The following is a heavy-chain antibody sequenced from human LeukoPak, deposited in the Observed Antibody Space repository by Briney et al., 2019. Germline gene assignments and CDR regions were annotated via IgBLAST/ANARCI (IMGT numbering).Heavy chain of an antibody. CDR2: ISSSGSTI. CDR3: AREKVLRFLEWLSPYGMDV. CDR1: GFTFSSYS. Sequence: GGSLRLSCAASGFTFSSYSMNWVRQAPGKGLEWVSYISSSGSTIYYADSVKGRFTISRDNAKNSLYLQMNSLRAEDTAVYYCAREKVLRFLEWLSPYGMDVWGQGTTVTVSS. D-gene: IGHD3-3*01. V-gene: IGHV3-48*04. J-gene: IGHJ6*02.